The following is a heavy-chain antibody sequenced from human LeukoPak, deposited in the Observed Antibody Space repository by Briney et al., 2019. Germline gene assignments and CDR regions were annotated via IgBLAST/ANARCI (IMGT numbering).Heavy chain of an antibody. Sequence: GGSLRLSCAGTGFAFNMFAIDWVRQAPGKGLEWVSGLSRGGSSTNYADSVKGRFTISRDKSQNSVFLQMNSLRPEDTAVYYCAREQRIRHCSEGVCTEGYYFDYWGQGTLVTVSS. CDR2: LSRGGSST. V-gene: IGHV3-23*01. J-gene: IGHJ4*02. D-gene: IGHD2-15*01. CDR1: GFAFNMFA. CDR3: AREQRIRHCSEGVCTEGYYFDY.